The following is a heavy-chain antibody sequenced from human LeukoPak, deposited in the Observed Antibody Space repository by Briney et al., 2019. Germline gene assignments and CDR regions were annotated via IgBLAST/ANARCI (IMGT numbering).Heavy chain of an antibody. CDR3: AKVHNYYDSSGYIDY. CDR1: GFTFSSYS. Sequence: RGSLRLSCAASGFTFSSYSMNWVRQAPGKGLEWVSSISSSSSYIYYADSVKGRFTISRDNAKNSLYLQMNSLRAEDTAVYYCAKVHNYYDSSGYIDYWGQGTLVTVSS. J-gene: IGHJ4*02. CDR2: ISSSSSYI. V-gene: IGHV3-21*01. D-gene: IGHD3-22*01.